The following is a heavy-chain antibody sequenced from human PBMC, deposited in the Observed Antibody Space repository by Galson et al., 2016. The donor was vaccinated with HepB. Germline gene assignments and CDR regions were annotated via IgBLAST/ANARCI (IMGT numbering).Heavy chain of an antibody. J-gene: IGHJ4*02. CDR2: ISSASTYI. CDR3: ARVGPSYDYVWGTKSCDY. D-gene: IGHD3-16*01. Sequence: SLRLSCAASGFTFNKFSMIWVRQAPGKGLEWVSSISSASTYIYYTDSLKGRFTISRDNAKNSLFLQMSSLRAEDTAVYYCARVGPSYDYVWGTKSCDYWGQGTLVTVSS. V-gene: IGHV3-21*01. CDR1: GFTFNKFS.